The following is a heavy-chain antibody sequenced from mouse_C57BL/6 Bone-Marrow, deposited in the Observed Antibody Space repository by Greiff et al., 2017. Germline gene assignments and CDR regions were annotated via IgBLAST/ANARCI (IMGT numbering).Heavy chain of an antibody. V-gene: IGHV14-1*01. Sequence: VQLQQSGAELVRPGASVKLSCTASGFNIKDYYMHWVKQRPEQGLEWIGRIDPEDGDTEYAPKFQGKATWTADTSSNTAYLQLSSLTSEDTAVYYCTTKDYYGRFDYWGQGTTLTVSS. CDR2: IDPEDGDT. D-gene: IGHD1-1*01. CDR1: GFNIKDYY. CDR3: TTKDYYGRFDY. J-gene: IGHJ2*01.